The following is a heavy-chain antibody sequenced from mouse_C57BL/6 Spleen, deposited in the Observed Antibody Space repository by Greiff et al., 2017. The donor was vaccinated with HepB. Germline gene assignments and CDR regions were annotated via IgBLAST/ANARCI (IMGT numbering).Heavy chain of an antibody. CDR3: TRHYYYGSSYAMDY. Sequence: QVQLKQSGAELVRPGASVTLSCKASGYTFTDYEMHWVKQTPVHGLEWIGAIDPETGGTAYNQKFKGKAILTADKSSSTAYMELRSLTSEDSAVYYCTRHYYYGSSYAMDYWGQGTSVTVSS. CDR1: GYTFTDYE. J-gene: IGHJ4*01. CDR2: IDPETGGT. D-gene: IGHD1-1*01. V-gene: IGHV1-15*01.